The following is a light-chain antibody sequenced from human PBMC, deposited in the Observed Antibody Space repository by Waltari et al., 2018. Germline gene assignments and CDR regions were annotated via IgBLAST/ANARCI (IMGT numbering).Light chain of an antibody. CDR1: QSLLHDNGMTY. CDR3: MQAIQVPLT. Sequence: DIVMTQTPLSLSVTPGQPASTSCESSQSLLHDNGMTYLYWYLQKPGQPPQLLMYEVSYRFSGVPDRFSGSGSGTDFTLKISRVEPEDVGVYYCMQAIQVPLTFGQGTRLDIK. CDR2: EVS. J-gene: IGKJ5*01. V-gene: IGKV2D-29*01.